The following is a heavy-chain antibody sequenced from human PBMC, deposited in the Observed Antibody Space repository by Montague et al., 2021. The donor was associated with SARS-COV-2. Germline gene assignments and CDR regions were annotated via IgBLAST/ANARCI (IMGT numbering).Heavy chain of an antibody. CDR3: ALAVAGRGGYDY. CDR2: TSYRSRWYY. Sequence: CAISGDSVSSNSAAWNWIRQSPSRGLEWLGRTSYRSRWYYEYAVSLKSRITINPDTSKNQFSLQVKSMTPEDTAVYYCALAVAGRGGYDYWGQGTLVTVSS. J-gene: IGHJ4*02. CDR1: GDSVSSNSAA. D-gene: IGHD6-19*01. V-gene: IGHV6-1*01.